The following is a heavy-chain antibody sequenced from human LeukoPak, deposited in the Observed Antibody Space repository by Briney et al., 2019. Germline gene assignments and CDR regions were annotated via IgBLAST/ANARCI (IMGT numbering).Heavy chain of an antibody. V-gene: IGHV3-23*01. CDR3: ATYRQVLLPFES. J-gene: IGHJ4*02. D-gene: IGHD5-18*01. CDR2: ISGSGGST. CDR1: GFTFSSYA. Sequence: GGSLRLSCAASGFTFSSYAMSWVRQAPGKGLEWVSAISGSGGSTYYADSVKGRFTISRDKSKNTLSLQMSSLRAEDTAIYYCATYRQVLLPFESWGQGTLVTVSS.